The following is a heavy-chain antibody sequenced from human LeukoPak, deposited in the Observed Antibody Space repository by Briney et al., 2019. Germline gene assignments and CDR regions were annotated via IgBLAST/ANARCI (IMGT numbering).Heavy chain of an antibody. V-gene: IGHV1-69*04. CDR1: GGTFSSYA. Sequence: SVKVSCKASGGTFSSYAISWVRQAPGQGLEWMGRIIPILGKANYAQKFQGRVTITADKSTSTAYMELSSLRSEDTAVYYCARVFQNEDYGDTSYYYYGMDVWGQGTTVTVSS. CDR3: ARVFQNEDYGDTSYYYYGMDV. CDR2: IIPILGKA. J-gene: IGHJ6*02. D-gene: IGHD4-17*01.